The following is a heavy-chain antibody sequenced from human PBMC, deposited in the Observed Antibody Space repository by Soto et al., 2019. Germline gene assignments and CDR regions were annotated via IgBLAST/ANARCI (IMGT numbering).Heavy chain of an antibody. Sequence: AAVKVSFKASGYRFTGYGLHWVRQAPGQGLQWMGWINPKSGATDYAQKFQGRVTMTREMSTNTAYLELSGLRSDDTADDTAVYYCAKSNYGGYDGMDVWGQGTTVTVSS. CDR2: INPKSGAT. D-gene: IGHD4-17*01. V-gene: IGHV1-2*02. J-gene: IGHJ6*02. CDR1: GYRFTGYG. CDR3: VYYCAKSNYGGYDGMDV.